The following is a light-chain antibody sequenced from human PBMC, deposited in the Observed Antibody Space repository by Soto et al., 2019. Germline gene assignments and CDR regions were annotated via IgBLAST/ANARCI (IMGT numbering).Light chain of an antibody. V-gene: IGKV3-15*01. CDR1: QSVTTN. CDR3: QQYNDWPPYT. J-gene: IGKJ2*01. Sequence: ETVVTQSPATLSVSPGERATLSCRASQSVTTNLAWYQQKPGQAPRLLIYAASTRATGVPARFSGSGSGTEFTLTISSLQSEDFAVYYCQQYNDWPPYTFGQGTKLEIK. CDR2: AAS.